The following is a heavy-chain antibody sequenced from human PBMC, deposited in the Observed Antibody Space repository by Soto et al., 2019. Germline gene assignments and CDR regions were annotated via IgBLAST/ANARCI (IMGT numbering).Heavy chain of an antibody. J-gene: IGHJ6*02. Sequence: PSETLSLTCTVSGGSISSYYWSWIRQPPGKGLEWIGYIYYSGSTNYNPSLKSRVTISVDTSKNKFSLKLSSVTAADTAVYYCARSLPLFRYFDWSPYYYYGMDVWGQGTTVTVSS. CDR1: GGSISSYY. CDR2: IYYSGST. CDR3: ARSLPLFRYFDWSPYYYYGMDV. D-gene: IGHD3-9*01. V-gene: IGHV4-59*08.